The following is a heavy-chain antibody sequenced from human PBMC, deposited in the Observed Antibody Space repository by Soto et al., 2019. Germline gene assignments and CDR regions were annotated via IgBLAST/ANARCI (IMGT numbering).Heavy chain of an antibody. CDR3: ARARGTGVGTTSY. CDR2: ISAYNGET. CDR1: RYAFGKSG. Sequence: SVTVCGQDSRYAFGKSGTSWFGPLPGQGLEWMGWISAYNGETKYAQKFQDRVSMTTDTSTNTAYMELGSLRSDDTAVYYCARARGTGVGTTSYWSQGNLVNVSA. J-gene: IGHJ4*02. V-gene: IGHV1-18*01. D-gene: IGHD1-26*01.